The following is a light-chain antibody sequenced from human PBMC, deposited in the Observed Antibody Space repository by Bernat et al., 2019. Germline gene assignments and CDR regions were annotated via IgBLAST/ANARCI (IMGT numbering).Light chain of an antibody. CDR1: RSLLHSNGKTY. CDR2: EVS. V-gene: IGKV2D-29*01. Sequence: IVMTQTPVSLSVTPGQSASISCRSSRSLLHSNGKTYLSWYLQKPGQPPQLLIYEVSYRFSGVPDRVSGSGSGTDFTLKISRAEAEDVGVYYCMQTTGLPPTFGQGTKVEI. J-gene: IGKJ1*01. CDR3: MQTTGLPPT.